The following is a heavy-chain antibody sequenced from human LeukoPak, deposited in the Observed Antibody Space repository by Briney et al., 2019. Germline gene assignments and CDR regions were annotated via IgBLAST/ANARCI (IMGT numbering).Heavy chain of an antibody. J-gene: IGHJ4*02. CDR3: ARGALSWLRPIYFGY. Sequence: GGSLRLSCAASGFTFSSYWMSWVRQAPGKGLEWVANIKQDGSEKYYVDSVKGRFTISRDNAKNSLYPQMNSLRAEDTAVYYCARGALSWLRPIYFGYWGQGTLVTVSS. V-gene: IGHV3-7*03. D-gene: IGHD5-12*01. CDR1: GFTFSSYW. CDR2: IKQDGSEK.